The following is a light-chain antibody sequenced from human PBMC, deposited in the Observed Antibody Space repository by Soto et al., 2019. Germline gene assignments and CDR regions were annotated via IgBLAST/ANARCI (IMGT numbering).Light chain of an antibody. Sequence: VLTQPPSVSGAPGQRVTISCTGSSSNIGAGYDVHWYQQLPGTAPKLLIYGNSNRPSGVPDRFSGSKSGTSASLAITGLQAEDEADYYCQSYDSSLSGYNYVFGTGTKVTVL. CDR2: GNS. CDR3: QSYDSSLSGYNYV. J-gene: IGLJ1*01. V-gene: IGLV1-40*01. CDR1: SSNIGAGYD.